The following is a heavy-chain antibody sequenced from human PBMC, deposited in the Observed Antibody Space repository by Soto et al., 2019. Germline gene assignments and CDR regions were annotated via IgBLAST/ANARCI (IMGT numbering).Heavy chain of an antibody. CDR2: IRSKAYGGTT. V-gene: IGHV3-49*03. J-gene: IGHJ6*02. CDR1: GFTFGDYA. D-gene: IGHD3-3*01. Sequence: GSLRLSCTASGFTFGDYAMSWFRQAPGKGLEWVGFIRSKAYGGTTEYAASVKGRFTISRDDSKSIAYLQMNSLKTEDTAVYYCTRGGPYYDFWSGYYSYGMDVWGQGTTVTVSS. CDR3: TRGGPYYDFWSGYYSYGMDV.